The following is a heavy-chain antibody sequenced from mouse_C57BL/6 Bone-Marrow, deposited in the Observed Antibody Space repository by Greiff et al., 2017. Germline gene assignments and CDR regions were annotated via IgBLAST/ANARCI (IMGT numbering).Heavy chain of an antibody. CDR1: GYSITSDY. CDR2: ISYSGST. D-gene: IGHD2-1*01. J-gene: IGHJ2*01. CDR3: ARSPIYSRPFFDY. V-gene: IGHV3-8*01. Sequence: EVQLQQSGPGLAKPSQTLSLTCSVTGYSITSDYWNWIRKFPGNKLEYMGYISYSGSTYYNPSLKSGISITRDTSKNQYYLQLNSVTTEATATYSCARSPIYSRPFFDYWCQGTTLTVSS.